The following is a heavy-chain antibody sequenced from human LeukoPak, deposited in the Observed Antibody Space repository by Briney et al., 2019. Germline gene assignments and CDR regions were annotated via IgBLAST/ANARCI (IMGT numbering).Heavy chain of an antibody. Sequence: GGSLRLSCAASGFTFSDNAMSWVRQAPGKGLEWVSAISGSGGSTYYADSVKGRFTISRDNSKNTLYLQMNSLRAEDTAVYYCAKDRFYYDSSGYPDYWGQGTLVTVSS. CDR1: GFTFSDNA. J-gene: IGHJ4*02. CDR3: AKDRFYYDSSGYPDY. CDR2: ISGSGGST. D-gene: IGHD3-22*01. V-gene: IGHV3-23*01.